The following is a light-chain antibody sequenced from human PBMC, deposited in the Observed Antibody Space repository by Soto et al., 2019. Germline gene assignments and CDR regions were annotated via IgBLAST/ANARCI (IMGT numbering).Light chain of an antibody. CDR2: EVS. CDR3: SSYAGIDIWV. Sequence: QSALTQPASVSGSPGQSITISCTGTSSDVGNYNFVSWYQQYPGKAPKLMIYEVSNRPSGVSKRFSGSKSGNTASLTISGLQAEDEADYFCSSYAGIDIWVFGGGTKVTVL. J-gene: IGLJ3*02. CDR1: SSDVGNYNF. V-gene: IGLV2-14*01.